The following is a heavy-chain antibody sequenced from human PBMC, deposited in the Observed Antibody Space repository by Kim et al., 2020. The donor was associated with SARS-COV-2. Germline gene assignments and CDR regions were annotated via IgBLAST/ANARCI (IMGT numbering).Heavy chain of an antibody. D-gene: IGHD2-2*02. CDR1: GFTFSSYG. Sequence: GGSLRLSCAASGFTFSSYGMHWVRQAPGKGLEWVAVISYDGSNKYYADSVKGRFTISRDNSKNTLYLQMNSLRAEDTAVYYCANLVYCSSTSCYIHNAGFYYYYGMDVWGQGTTVTVSS. CDR3: ANLVYCSSTSCYIHNAGFYYYYGMDV. CDR2: ISYDGSNK. J-gene: IGHJ6*02. V-gene: IGHV3-30*18.